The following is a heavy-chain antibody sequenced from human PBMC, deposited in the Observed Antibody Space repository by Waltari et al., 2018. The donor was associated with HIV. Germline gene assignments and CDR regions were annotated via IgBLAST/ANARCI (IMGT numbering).Heavy chain of an antibody. CDR2: IITSRSTI. D-gene: IGHD5-18*01. Sequence: EVQLVESGGGLVQPGGSLRLSCAASGFSFSTYSMSWVRQAPGKGLECVSYIITSRSTIYYADSVKGRFTSSRTNAKNSLYLQMNSLRAEDTAVYYCARDRNSRGAFEIWGQGTMVTVSS. V-gene: IGHV3-48*01. J-gene: IGHJ3*02. CDR3: ARDRNSRGAFEI. CDR1: GFSFSTYS.